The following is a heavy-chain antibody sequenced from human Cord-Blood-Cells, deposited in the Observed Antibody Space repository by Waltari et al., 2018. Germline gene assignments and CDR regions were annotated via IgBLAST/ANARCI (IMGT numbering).Heavy chain of an antibody. Sequence: EVQLLESGGGSVQPGGSLRLSCAASGFTFSSYAMSWVRQAPGKGLGWGPAIIGSGGSTYYADSVKGRFTISRDNSKNTLYLQMNSLRAEDTAVYYCAKGLYSNYNWFDPWGQGTLVTVSS. V-gene: IGHV3-23*01. CDR2: IIGSGGST. CDR1: GFTFSSYA. D-gene: IGHD4-4*01. J-gene: IGHJ5*02. CDR3: AKGLYSNYNWFDP.